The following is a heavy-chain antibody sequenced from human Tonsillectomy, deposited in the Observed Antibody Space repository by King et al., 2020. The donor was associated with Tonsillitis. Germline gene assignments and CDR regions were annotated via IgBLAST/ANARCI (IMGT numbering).Heavy chain of an antibody. Sequence: VQLQESGPGLVKPSGTLSLTCAVSGGSISSSNWWSWVRQPPGKGLEWIGEILHSGRTNYNRSLKSRVTISVDKSKNQFSLKLSSVTAADTAVYYCARENYDFWSGYYTAHNWFDPWGQGTLVTVSS. CDR3: ARENYDFWSGYYTAHNWFDP. J-gene: IGHJ5*02. CDR1: GGSISSSNW. D-gene: IGHD3-3*01. V-gene: IGHV4-4*02. CDR2: ILHSGRT.